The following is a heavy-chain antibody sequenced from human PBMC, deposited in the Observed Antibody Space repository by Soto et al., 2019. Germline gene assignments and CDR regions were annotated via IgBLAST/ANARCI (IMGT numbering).Heavy chain of an antibody. V-gene: IGHV1-2*02. CDR2: INPKSGVT. D-gene: IGHD6-6*01. CDR1: GYSFIGYY. CDR3: ARVWSIAARPGAFDI. J-gene: IGHJ3*02. Sequence: SVKVSCKASGYSFIGYYMHWVRQAPGQGLEWMGWINPKSGVTNYAQKFQGRVTMTRDTSITTAYMELSSLRSDDTAVYYCARVWSIAARPGAFDIWG.